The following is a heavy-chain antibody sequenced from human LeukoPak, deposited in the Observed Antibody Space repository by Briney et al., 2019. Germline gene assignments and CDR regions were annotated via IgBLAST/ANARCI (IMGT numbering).Heavy chain of an antibody. CDR3: AREGGYGVGEAFDI. J-gene: IGHJ3*02. Sequence: GGSLRLSCAASRFTFSTYAMNWVRQAPGKGLEWVSSIGGSSSSIYYADSVKGRSTISRDNAKNSLYLQMNSLRAEDTAVYYCAREGGYGVGEAFDIWGQGTMVTVSS. D-gene: IGHD4-17*01. CDR2: IGGSSSSI. CDR1: RFTFSTYA. V-gene: IGHV3-21*01.